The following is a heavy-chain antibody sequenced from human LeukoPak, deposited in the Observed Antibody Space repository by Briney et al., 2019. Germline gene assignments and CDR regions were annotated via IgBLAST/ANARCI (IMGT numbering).Heavy chain of an antibody. CDR1: GLTFSKVW. J-gene: IGHJ4*02. CDR2: IKSKTDGGTR. CDR3: TRELPYCSGLY. D-gene: IGHD2-15*01. Sequence: GGSLRLSCAASGLTFSKVWMSWVRQAPGKGLEWVGRIKSKTDGGTRDYAAPVKGRFTISRDDSKNTLYLQMNSLKTEDTAVYYCTRELPYCSGLYWGQGTLVTVSS. V-gene: IGHV3-15*01.